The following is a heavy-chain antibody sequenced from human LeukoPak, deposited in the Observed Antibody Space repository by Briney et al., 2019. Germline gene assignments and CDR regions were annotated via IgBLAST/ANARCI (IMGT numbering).Heavy chain of an antibody. J-gene: IGHJ4*02. V-gene: IGHV3-43*01. CDR3: ATERQKYFEY. CDR2: ITWDGGSA. Sequence: GRSLRLSCAASGFTFGDYTMHWVRQAPGKGLEWVSLITWDGGSAFYADSVKGRFTISRDNSKNSLYVQMNSLRTEDTALYYCATERQKYFEYWGQGTLVTVSS. CDR1: GFTFGDYT. D-gene: IGHD2/OR15-2a*01.